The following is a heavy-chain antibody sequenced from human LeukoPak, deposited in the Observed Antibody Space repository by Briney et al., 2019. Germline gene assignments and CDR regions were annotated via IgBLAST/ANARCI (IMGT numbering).Heavy chain of an antibody. CDR1: GGSITNYY. J-gene: IGHJ4*02. D-gene: IGHD3-10*01. CDR3: ARWGVPSGPYYIFDY. CDR2: KYFSGST. V-gene: IGHV4-39*01. Sequence: PSETLSLTCTVSGGSITNYYWGWIRQPPGRGLEWIGIKYFSGSTYYNPSLNRRVTISVDTSKNLFSLNLSSVTAADTAVYYCARWGVPSGPYYIFDYWGQGTQDTVSS.